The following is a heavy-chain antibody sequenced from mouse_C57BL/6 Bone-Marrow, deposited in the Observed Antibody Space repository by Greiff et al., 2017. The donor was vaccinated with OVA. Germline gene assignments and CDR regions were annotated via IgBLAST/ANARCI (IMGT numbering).Heavy chain of an antibody. CDR1: EYEFPSHD. CDR3: ARHDVTSPCFAY. CDR2: INSDGGST. V-gene: IGHV5-2*01. Sequence: EVQVVESGGGLVQPGESLTLSCESNEYEFPSHDMSWVRKTPEKRLELVAAINSDGGSTYYPDTMERRFIISRDNTKKPLYLQMSSLRSEDTALYYCARHDVTSPCFAYWGQGTLVTVSA. D-gene: IGHD2-12*01. J-gene: IGHJ3*01.